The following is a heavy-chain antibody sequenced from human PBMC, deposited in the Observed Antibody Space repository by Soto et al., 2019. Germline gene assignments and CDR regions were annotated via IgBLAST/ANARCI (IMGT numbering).Heavy chain of an antibody. CDR1: GYTLTELS. CDR3: ATPSSAWELGNDAFDI. J-gene: IGHJ3*02. V-gene: IGHV1-24*01. Sequence: ASVKVSCKVSGYTLTELSMHWVRQAPGKGLEWMGGFDPEDGETIYAQKFQGRVTMTEDTSTDTAYMELSSLRSEDTAVYYCATPSSAWELGNDAFDIWGQGTMVTVSS. CDR2: FDPEDGET. D-gene: IGHD1-26*01.